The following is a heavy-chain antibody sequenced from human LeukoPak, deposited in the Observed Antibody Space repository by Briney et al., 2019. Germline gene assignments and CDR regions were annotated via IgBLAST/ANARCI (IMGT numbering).Heavy chain of an antibody. CDR1: GFAFSDYG. Sequence: GGSLRLYCAASGFAFSDYGMSWVRQAPGKGLEWVSHINWNSDSIGYADSVKGRFTISRDNAKNSLYLQMNSLRAEDTALYYCAGATSPDYYYYYMGVWGKGTTATVSS. D-gene: IGHD5-12*01. V-gene: IGHV3-20*04. J-gene: IGHJ6*03. CDR3: AGATSPDYYYYYMGV. CDR2: INWNSDSI.